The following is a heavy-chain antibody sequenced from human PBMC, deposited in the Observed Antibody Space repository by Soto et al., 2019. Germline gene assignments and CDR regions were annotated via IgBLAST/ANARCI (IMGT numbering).Heavy chain of an antibody. CDR1: GFTFSNFW. Sequence: EVQLVESGGGLVQPGGSLRLSCVASGFTFSNFWMTWVRQAPGKGLEWVANIKQDGSWKYYVDSVKGRFTISRDNAKNSLHLQMKSLCADDTAVYYCARTGRMAVGGESDSWGQGTLVTVSS. D-gene: IGHD6-19*01. V-gene: IGHV3-7*01. J-gene: IGHJ4*02. CDR3: ARTGRMAVGGESDS. CDR2: IKQDGSWK.